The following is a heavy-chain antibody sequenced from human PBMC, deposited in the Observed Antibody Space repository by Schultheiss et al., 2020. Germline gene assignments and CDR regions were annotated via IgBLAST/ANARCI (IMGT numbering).Heavy chain of an antibody. CDR3: ARGRRSRPHSTSWHYY. J-gene: IGHJ4*02. CDR2: IWFDGTNK. V-gene: IGHV3-33*01. Sequence: GESLKISCAASGFTFSSYGMHWVRQAPGKGLEWVAIIWFDGTNKHYADSVKGRFTISRDDSKNTLYLQMNSLRAEDTAVYYCARGRRSRPHSTSWHYYWGQGTLVTVSS. CDR1: GFTFSSYG. D-gene: IGHD6-13*01.